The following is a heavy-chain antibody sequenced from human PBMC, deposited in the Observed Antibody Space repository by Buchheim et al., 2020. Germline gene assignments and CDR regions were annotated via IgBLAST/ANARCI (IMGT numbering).Heavy chain of an antibody. CDR2: ILYRGST. Sequence: HVQLQESGPGLVKPSETLSLSCAVSGGSISSFYWRWIRQSPGEKLEGVGYILYRGSTTYNPSLKGRVTISVGTSPNQPSLGLTSVTAADTAVYYCARRSESSGYSWYFDLWGRGT. J-gene: IGHJ2*01. D-gene: IGHD3-22*01. CDR3: ARRSESSGYSWYFDL. CDR1: GGSISSFY. V-gene: IGHV4-59*01.